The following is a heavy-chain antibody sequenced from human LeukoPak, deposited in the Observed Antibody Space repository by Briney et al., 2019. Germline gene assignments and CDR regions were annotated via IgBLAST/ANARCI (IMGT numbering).Heavy chain of an antibody. J-gene: IGHJ4*02. V-gene: IGHV1-8*01. CDR3: ARLKYSSGWYEDY. D-gene: IGHD6-19*01. Sequence: ASVKVSCKASGYTFTSYDINWVRQATGQGLASMGWMNPNSGNTGYAQKFQGRVAMTRNTSISTAYMELSSLRSEDTAVYYCARLKYSSGWYEDYWGQGTLVTVSS. CDR1: GYTFTSYD. CDR2: MNPNSGNT.